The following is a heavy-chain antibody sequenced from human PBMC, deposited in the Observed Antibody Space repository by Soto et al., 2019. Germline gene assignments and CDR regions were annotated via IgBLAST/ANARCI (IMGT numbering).Heavy chain of an antibody. Sequence: ASVKVSCKASGYTFTSYCISWVRQAPGQGLEWMGWISAYNGNTNYAQKLQGRVTMTTDTSTSTAYMELRSLRSDDTAVYYCARVPTYYYDSSGYSGPHNWFDPWGQGTLVTVSS. CDR2: ISAYNGNT. V-gene: IGHV1-18*01. J-gene: IGHJ5*02. D-gene: IGHD3-22*01. CDR1: GYTFTSYC. CDR3: ARVPTYYYDSSGYSGPHNWFDP.